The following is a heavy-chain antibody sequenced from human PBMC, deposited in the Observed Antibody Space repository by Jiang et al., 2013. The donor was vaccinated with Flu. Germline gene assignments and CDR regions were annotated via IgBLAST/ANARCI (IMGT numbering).Heavy chain of an antibody. V-gene: IGHV3-30*18. CDR2: ISYDGSNK. J-gene: IGHJ3*02. CDR1: GFTFSSYG. D-gene: IGHD3-16*01. CDR3: AKDSGSRESYGAFDI. Sequence: RLSCAASGFTFSSYGMHWVRQAPGKGLEWVAVISYDGSNKYYADSVKGRFTISRDNSKNTLYLQMNSLRAEDTAVYYCAKDSGSRESYGAFDIWGQGTMVTVSS.